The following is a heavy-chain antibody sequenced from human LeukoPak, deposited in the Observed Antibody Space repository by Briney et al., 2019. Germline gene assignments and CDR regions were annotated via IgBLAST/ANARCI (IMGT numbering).Heavy chain of an antibody. V-gene: IGHV4-61*02. CDR1: GGSISSGSYY. D-gene: IGHD2-15*01. CDR3: ARVGYCSGGSCYSGRSGAFDI. CDR2: IYTSGST. Sequence: SETLSLTCTVSGGSISSGSYYWSWIRQPAGKGLEWIGRIYTSGSTNYNPSLKSRVTISVDTSKNQFSLKLSSVTAADTAVYYCARVGYCSGGSCYSGRSGAFDIWGQGTMVTVSS. J-gene: IGHJ3*02.